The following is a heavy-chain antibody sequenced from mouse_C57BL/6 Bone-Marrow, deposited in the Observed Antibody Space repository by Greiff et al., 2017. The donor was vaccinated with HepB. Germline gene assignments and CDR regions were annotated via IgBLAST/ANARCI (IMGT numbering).Heavy chain of an antibody. Sequence: QVHVKQPGAELVKPGASVKLSCKASGYTFTSYWMQWVKQRPGQGLEWIGEIDPSDSYTNYNQKFKGKATLTVDTSSSTAYMQLRSLTSEDSAVYYCARSFDDAKYYYAMDYWGQGTSVTVSS. J-gene: IGHJ4*01. CDR2: IDPSDSYT. CDR3: ARSFDDAKYYYAMDY. V-gene: IGHV1-50*01. CDR1: GYTFTSYW. D-gene: IGHD1-2*01.